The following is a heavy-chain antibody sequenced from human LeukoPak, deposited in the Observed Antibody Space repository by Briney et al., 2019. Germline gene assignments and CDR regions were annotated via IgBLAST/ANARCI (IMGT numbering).Heavy chain of an antibody. CDR2: IYHSGST. V-gene: IGHV4-38-2*02. D-gene: IGHD1-7*01. Sequence: SETLSLTCTVSGYSISSGYYWGWIRQPPGKGLEWIGSIYHSGSTYYNPSLKSRVTISVDTSKNQFSLKLSSVTAADTAVYYCGRRSRSTWNYRRGDYWGQGTLVTVSS. J-gene: IGHJ4*02. CDR1: GYSISSGYY. CDR3: GRRSRSTWNYRRGDY.